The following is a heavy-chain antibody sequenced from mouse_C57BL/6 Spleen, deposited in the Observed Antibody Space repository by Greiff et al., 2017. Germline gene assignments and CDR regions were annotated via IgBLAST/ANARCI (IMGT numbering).Heavy chain of an antibody. CDR2: IYPGSGNT. Sequence: VKLMESGAELVRPGASVKLSCKASGYTFTDYYINWVKQRPGQGLEWIARIYPGSGNTYYNEKFKGKATVTAEKSSSTAYMQLSSLTSEDSAVYFCARSGLRAAEFAYWGQGTLVTVSA. J-gene: IGHJ3*01. CDR3: ARSGLRAAEFAY. CDR1: GYTFTDYY. V-gene: IGHV1-76*01. D-gene: IGHD2-4*01.